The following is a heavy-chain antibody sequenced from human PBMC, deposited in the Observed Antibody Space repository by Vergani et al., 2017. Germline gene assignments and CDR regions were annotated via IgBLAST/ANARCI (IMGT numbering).Heavy chain of an antibody. CDR2: VYEGGKT. J-gene: IGHJ5*02. Sequence: QVQLHQSGPGLVKPSETMSLTCTVSGGSIGHYFWNWFRQSPGRRLEWIGHVYEGGKTNYNPSLNGRVTIFVDKSKNLLSLRLNSVTAADTAVYYCARGETRTDWFDPWGQGTLVTVSS. V-gene: IGHV4-4*08. CDR1: GGSIGHYF. D-gene: IGHD3/OR15-3a*01. CDR3: ARGETRTDWFDP.